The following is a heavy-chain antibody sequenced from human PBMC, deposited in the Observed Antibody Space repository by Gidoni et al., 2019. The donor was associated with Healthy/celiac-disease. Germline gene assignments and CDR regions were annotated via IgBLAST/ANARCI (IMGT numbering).Heavy chain of an antibody. V-gene: IGHV4-59*01. J-gene: IGHJ6*02. CDR1: GGSLSSSY. CDR2: IYYSGST. D-gene: IGHD6-19*01. CDR3: ARVISSGWYRSYDYGMDV. Sequence: QVQLQESGPGLVKPSETLSLTCTVSGGSLSSSYWSWIRQPPGKGLEWIGYIYYSGSTNYNPSLKSRVTISVDTSKNQFSLKLSSVTAADTAVYYCARVISSGWYRSYDYGMDVWGQGTTVTVSS.